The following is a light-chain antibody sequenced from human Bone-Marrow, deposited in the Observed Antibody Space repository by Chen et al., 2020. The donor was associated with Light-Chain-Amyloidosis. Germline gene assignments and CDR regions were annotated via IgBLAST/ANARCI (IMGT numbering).Light chain of an antibody. J-gene: IGLJ2*01. CDR2: RDT. CDR1: DLPTKY. CDR3: QSADSSGTYEVI. V-gene: IGLV3-25*03. Sequence: SYELTQPPSVSVSPGPTARITCSGDDLPTKYAYWYQQKPGPAPVLVIHRDTERPSGISERFSGYSSGTTATLTISGVQAEDEADYHGQSADSSGTYEVIFGGGTKLTVL.